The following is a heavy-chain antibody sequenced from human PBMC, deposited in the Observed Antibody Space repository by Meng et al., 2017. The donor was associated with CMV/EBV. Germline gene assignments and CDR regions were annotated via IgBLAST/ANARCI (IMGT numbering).Heavy chain of an antibody. CDR2: ISYDGSNK. D-gene: IGHD3-3*01. V-gene: IGHV3-30*04. CDR3: ARDLETYYDFWSGLYGMDV. J-gene: IGHJ6*02. Sequence: GGSLRLSCAASGFTFSSYAMHWVRQAPGKGLEWVAVISYDGSNKYYADSVKGRFTISRDNSKNTLYLQMNSLRAEDTAVYYCARDLETYYDFWSGLYGMDVWGQGTTVTVSS. CDR1: GFTFSSYA.